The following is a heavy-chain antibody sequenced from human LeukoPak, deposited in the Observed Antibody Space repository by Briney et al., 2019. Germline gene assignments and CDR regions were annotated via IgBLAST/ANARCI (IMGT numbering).Heavy chain of an antibody. CDR1: GYTFTGYY. J-gene: IGHJ4*02. CDR3: AKSITMVRGGNPPGY. D-gene: IGHD3-10*01. Sequence: ASVKVSCKASGYTFTGYYMHWVRQAPGQGLEWMGWINPNSGGTNYAQKSQGRVTMTRDTSISTAYMELSRLRSDDTAVYYCAKSITMVRGGNPPGYWGQGTLVTVSS. CDR2: INPNSGGT. V-gene: IGHV1-2*02.